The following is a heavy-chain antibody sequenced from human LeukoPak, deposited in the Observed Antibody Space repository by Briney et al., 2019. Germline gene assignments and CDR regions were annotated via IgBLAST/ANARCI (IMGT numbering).Heavy chain of an antibody. CDR3: ASPYSGSYYGFDY. D-gene: IGHD1-26*01. Sequence: PGGSLRLSCVASGFTFRSYWMHWVRQAPGKGLVWVSRINSDGYSTNYADSVKGRFTIPRDNAKNTLYLQMNSLRVEDTAMYYCASPYSGSYYGFDYWGQGTLVTVSS. J-gene: IGHJ4*02. CDR2: INSDGYST. V-gene: IGHV3-74*01. CDR1: GFTFRSYW.